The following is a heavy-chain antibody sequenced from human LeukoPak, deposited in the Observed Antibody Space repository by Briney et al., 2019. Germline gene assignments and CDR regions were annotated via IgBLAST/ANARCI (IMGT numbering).Heavy chain of an antibody. CDR2: ISSGSSTI. CDR3: AKAPPGDPDKAFDI. Sequence: GGSLRLSCADSGFTFSSYSMNWVRQAPGKGLEWVSYISSGSSTIYYADSVKGRFTISRDNSKDTLYLQMNSLRAEDTAVYYCAKAPPGDPDKAFDIWGQGTMVTVSS. J-gene: IGHJ3*02. V-gene: IGHV3-48*01. D-gene: IGHD3-10*01. CDR1: GFTFSSYS.